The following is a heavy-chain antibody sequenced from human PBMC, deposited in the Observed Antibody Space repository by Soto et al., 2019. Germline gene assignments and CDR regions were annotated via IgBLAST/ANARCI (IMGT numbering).Heavy chain of an antibody. CDR2: ISNDGSNE. Sequence: QVQLVESGGGVVQPGRSLRLSCAGSGFTFRWFGMNWVRQAPGKGLEWVARISNDGSNEYYVDSVKGRFTISRGNSKNTLYLQMDSLRAEDTAVYYCAKGEVRGIIPSYFDYWGLGTLVTVSS. V-gene: IGHV3-30*18. J-gene: IGHJ4*02. CDR3: AKGEVRGIIPSYFDY. D-gene: IGHD3-10*01. CDR1: GFTFRWFG.